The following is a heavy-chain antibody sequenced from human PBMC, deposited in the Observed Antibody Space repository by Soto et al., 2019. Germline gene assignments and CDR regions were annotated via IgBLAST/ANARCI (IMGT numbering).Heavy chain of an antibody. V-gene: IGHV1-18*01. J-gene: IGHJ6*03. CDR2: ISAYNGNT. CDR3: ARGLRAVVTYYMDV. CDR1: GYPFSDNH. Sequence: ASVKVSCKASGYPFSDNHIHWLRQAPGQGLEWMGWISAYNGNTNYAQKLQGRVTMTTDTSTSTAYMELRSLRSDDTAVYYCARGLRAVVTYYMDVWGKGTTVTVSS. D-gene: IGHD3-22*01.